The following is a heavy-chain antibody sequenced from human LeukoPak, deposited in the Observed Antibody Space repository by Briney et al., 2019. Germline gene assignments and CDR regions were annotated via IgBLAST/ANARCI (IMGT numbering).Heavy chain of an antibody. V-gene: IGHV1-2*02. Sequence: ASVKVSCKASGYTFTGYYMHWVRQAPGQGLEWMGWINPNSGITNYAQKFQGRVTMTTDTSTSTAYMELRSLRSDDTALYYCTRFVGNVKYSDSSGYFDFWGQGTLVTVSS. CDR1: GYTFTGYY. D-gene: IGHD3-22*01. CDR3: TRFVGNVKYSDSSGYFDF. J-gene: IGHJ4*02. CDR2: INPNSGIT.